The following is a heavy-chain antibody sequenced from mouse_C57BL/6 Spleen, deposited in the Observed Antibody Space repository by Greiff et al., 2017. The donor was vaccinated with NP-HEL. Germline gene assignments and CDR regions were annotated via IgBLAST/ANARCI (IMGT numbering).Heavy chain of an antibody. Sequence: EVKLVESGGDLVKPGGSLKLSCAASGFTFSSYGMSWVRQTPDKRLEWVATISSGGSYTYYPDSVKGRFTISRDNAKNTLYLQMSSLKSEDTAMYYCARLAMDYFDYWGQGTTLTVSS. CDR2: ISSGGSYT. CDR1: GFTFSSYG. J-gene: IGHJ2*01. CDR3: ARLAMDYFDY. V-gene: IGHV5-6*01.